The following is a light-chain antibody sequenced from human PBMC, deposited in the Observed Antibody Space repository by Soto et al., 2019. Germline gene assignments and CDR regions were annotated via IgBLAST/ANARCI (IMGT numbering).Light chain of an antibody. CDR1: EAIRSA. V-gene: IGKV1-6*01. CDR2: AAS. Sequence: AIQLTLSPSSLSASVGDRVTITCRASEAIRSALGWYQQKPGKVPKLLIYAASILQSGVPSRFSGSGSGTDFTLTISSLQPEDFATYYCLLDFRYFWAFGQGTKV. CDR3: LLDFRYFWA. J-gene: IGKJ1*01.